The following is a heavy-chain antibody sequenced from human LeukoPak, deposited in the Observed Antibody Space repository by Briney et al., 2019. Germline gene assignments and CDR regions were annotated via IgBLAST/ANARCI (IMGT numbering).Heavy chain of an antibody. CDR1: GFTFSSYG. V-gene: IGHV3-30*19. J-gene: IGHJ4*02. CDR3: VRDPDTSGYYVFDY. D-gene: IGHD3-22*01. CDR2: LSYYGSGT. Sequence: GGSLRLSCAASGFTFSSYGMHWVRQAPGKGLDWVAGLSYYGSGTYYADSVKGRFTVSRDNFKNTLYLQMSSLRPEDTAVYYCVRDPDTSGYYVFDYWGQGTLVTVSS.